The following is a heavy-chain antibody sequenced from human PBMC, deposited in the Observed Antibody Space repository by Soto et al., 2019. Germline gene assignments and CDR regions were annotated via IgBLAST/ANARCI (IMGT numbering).Heavy chain of an antibody. D-gene: IGHD3-10*01. Sequence: QVQLQESGPGLVKPSGTLSLTCAVSVGSISSSNWWSWVRQPPGKGLEWIGELYHSGSTNYNPSLKSRVTISVEKSKNQFSLKLSSVTAADTAVYYCARVLLGFGAEARMRFYHWGQGTLVTVSA. CDR3: ARVLLGFGAEARMRFYH. V-gene: IGHV4-4*02. CDR1: VGSISSSNW. CDR2: LYHSGST. J-gene: IGHJ5*02.